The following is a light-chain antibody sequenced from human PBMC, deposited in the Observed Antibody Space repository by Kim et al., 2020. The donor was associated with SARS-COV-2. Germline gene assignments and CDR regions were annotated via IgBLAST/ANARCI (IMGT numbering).Light chain of an antibody. Sequence: AIQMTQSPSSLSASVGDRVTITCRASQGIRNDLGWYQQKPGKAPKLLIYDTSSLQSGVPSRFSGSGSGTDFTLTISSLQPEDFATYYCLQDYDYPWTFGQGTKVDIK. CDR1: QGIRND. V-gene: IGKV1-6*01. J-gene: IGKJ1*01. CDR2: DTS. CDR3: LQDYDYPWT.